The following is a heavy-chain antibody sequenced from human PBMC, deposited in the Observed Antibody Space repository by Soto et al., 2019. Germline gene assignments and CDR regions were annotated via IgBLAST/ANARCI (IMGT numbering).Heavy chain of an antibody. J-gene: IGHJ4*02. CDR2: INHSGST. CDR1: GGSFSGYY. D-gene: IGHD3-10*01. CDR3: ARGRLTMVRGVIMDPFDY. V-gene: IGHV4-34*01. Sequence: SETLSLTCAVYGGSFSGYYWSWIRQPPGKGLEWIGEINHSGSTNYNPSLKSRVTISVDTSKNQFSLKLSSVTAADTAVYYCARGRLTMVRGVIMDPFDYWGQGTLVTVSS.